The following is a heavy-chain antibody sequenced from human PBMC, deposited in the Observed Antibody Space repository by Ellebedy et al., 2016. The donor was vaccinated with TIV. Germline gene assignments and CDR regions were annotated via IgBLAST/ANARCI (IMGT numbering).Heavy chain of an antibody. V-gene: IGHV2-26*01. CDR1: GFSLSNPNLG. D-gene: IGHD4-17*01. CDR3: ARINYGDPDWFDP. CDR2: IFTNDKK. Sequence: SGPTLVKPTEVLTLTCSVSGFSLSNPNLGVSWIRQPPGKALEWLAEIFTNDKKSYSTSLKSRLSISQDTSKSQVVLTMTNVDPMDTATDYCARINYGDPDWFDPWGQGAPVTVSP. J-gene: IGHJ5*02.